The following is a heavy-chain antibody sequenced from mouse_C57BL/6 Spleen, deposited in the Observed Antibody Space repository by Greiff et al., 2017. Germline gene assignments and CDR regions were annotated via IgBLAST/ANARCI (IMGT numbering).Heavy chain of an antibody. J-gene: IGHJ2*01. CDR2: IHPNSGST. Sequence: QVQLQQPGAELVKPGASVKLSCKASGYTFTSYWMHWVKQRPGQGLEWIGMIHPNSGSTNYNEKFKSKATLTVDKSSSTAYMQLSSLTSEDAAVYYCARPDYYDSSYYVDYWGQGTTLTVSS. D-gene: IGHD1-1*01. CDR3: ARPDYYDSSYYVDY. CDR1: GYTFTSYW. V-gene: IGHV1-64*01.